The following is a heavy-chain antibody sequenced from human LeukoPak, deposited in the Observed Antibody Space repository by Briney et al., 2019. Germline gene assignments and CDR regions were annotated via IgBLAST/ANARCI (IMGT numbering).Heavy chain of an antibody. CDR1: GFTFSNYA. CDR2: IRGGGGST. CDR3: ARKGDYYGSGSYYTGYYFDY. J-gene: IGHJ4*02. Sequence: GSLRLSCAASGFTFSNYAMSWVRQAPGKGLEWVSAIRGGGGSTYYADSVKGRFTISRDNSKNTLYLQMNSLRAEDTAVYYCARKGDYYGSGSYYTGYYFDYWGQGTLVTVSS. D-gene: IGHD3-10*01. V-gene: IGHV3-23*01.